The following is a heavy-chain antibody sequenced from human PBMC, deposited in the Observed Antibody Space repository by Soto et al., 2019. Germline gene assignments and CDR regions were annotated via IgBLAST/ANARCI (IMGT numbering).Heavy chain of an antibody. CDR3: ARGHPGEAHGAYYMDV. J-gene: IGHJ6*03. V-gene: IGHV4-34*01. CDR1: GGSFSGYY. Sequence: PSETLSLTCPVYGGSFSGYYWSWIRQPPGKGLEWIGEINHSGSTNYNPSLKSRVTISVDTSKNQFSLKLSSVTAADTAVYYCARGHPGEAHGAYYMDVWGKGTTVTVSS. CDR2: INHSGST. D-gene: IGHD4-17*01.